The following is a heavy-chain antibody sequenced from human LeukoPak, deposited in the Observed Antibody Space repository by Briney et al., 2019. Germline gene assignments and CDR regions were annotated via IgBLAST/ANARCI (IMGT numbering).Heavy chain of an antibody. Sequence: SETLSLTCTVTGGSISSYYWSWIRQPPGKGLEWIGYIYYTGSTNYNPSLKSRVTISVDTSKNQFSLKLSSVTAAHTAVYYCARRQLSQLYYFDNWGQGTLVTVSS. CDR2: IYYTGST. CDR3: ARRQLSQLYYFDN. CDR1: GGSISSYY. V-gene: IGHV4-59*01. J-gene: IGHJ4*02. D-gene: IGHD6-6*01.